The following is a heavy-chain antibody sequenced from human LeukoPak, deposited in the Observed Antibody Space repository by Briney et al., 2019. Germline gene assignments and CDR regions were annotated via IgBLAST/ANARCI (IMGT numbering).Heavy chain of an antibody. D-gene: IGHD3-22*01. CDR3: ASSFYYDSRAY. CDR1: GGSFSGYF. Sequence: PSETLSLTCVVYGGSFSGYFWSWIRQPPGKGLEWIGEITPSGSTNYNPSLKSRVSISIDTSKKKLSLRLTSVTAADSAVYYCASSFYYDSRAYWGQGTLDTVSS. CDR2: ITPSGST. J-gene: IGHJ4*02. V-gene: IGHV4-34*01.